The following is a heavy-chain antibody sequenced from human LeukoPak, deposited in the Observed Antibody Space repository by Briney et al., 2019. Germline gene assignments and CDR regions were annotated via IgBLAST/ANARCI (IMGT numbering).Heavy chain of an antibody. D-gene: IGHD5-18*01. Sequence: ASVKVSCRASGYTFTGYYMHWVRQAPGQGLEWMGWINPNSGGTNYAQKFQGRVTMTRDTSISTAYMELSRLRSDDTAVYYCARVIQLWANLDYWGQGTPVTVSS. CDR3: ARVIQLWANLDY. CDR2: INPNSGGT. V-gene: IGHV1-2*02. J-gene: IGHJ4*02. CDR1: GYTFTGYY.